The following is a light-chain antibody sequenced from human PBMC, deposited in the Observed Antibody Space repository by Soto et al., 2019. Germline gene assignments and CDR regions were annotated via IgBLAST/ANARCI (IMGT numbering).Light chain of an antibody. J-gene: IGLJ2*01. CDR3: TSSTTTNTLT. CDR2: DVY. V-gene: IGLV2-14*03. CDR1: SRDIGAYNY. Sequence: QSALTQPASVSGSPGQAITISCTGTSRDIGAYNYVSWFQQYPGKAPKPMIYDVYNRPSGVSDRFSGSKSGNTASLTISGLPPEDEGVYYCTSSTTTNTLTIGGGTKLTVL.